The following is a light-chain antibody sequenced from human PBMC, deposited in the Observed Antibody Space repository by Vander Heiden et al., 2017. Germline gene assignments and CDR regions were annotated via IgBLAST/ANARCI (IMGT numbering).Light chain of an antibody. CDR3: AAWDDSLTGLV. Sequence: QSVLTQPPSTSGTPGQRVTLSCSGSSSNIGSNAVNWYQQLPGAAPRLLIYNNEQRPSGVPDRFSGSKSGTSASLSVSGLRSEDEADYYCAAWDDSLTGLVFGGGTKLTVL. CDR2: NNE. V-gene: IGLV1-44*01. J-gene: IGLJ2*01. CDR1: SSNIGSNA.